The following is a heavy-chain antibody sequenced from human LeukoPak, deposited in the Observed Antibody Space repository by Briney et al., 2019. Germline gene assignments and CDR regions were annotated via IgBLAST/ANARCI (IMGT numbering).Heavy chain of an antibody. Sequence: ASVKVSCKASGYTFTGYYMHWVRQAPGQGLEWMGWINPNSGGTDYAQKFQGRVTMTRDTSISTAYMELSRLRSDDTAVYYCASHSYGYEPLDYWGQGTLVTVSS. D-gene: IGHD5-18*01. J-gene: IGHJ4*02. CDR2: INPNSGGT. CDR1: GYTFTGYY. V-gene: IGHV1-2*02. CDR3: ASHSYGYEPLDY.